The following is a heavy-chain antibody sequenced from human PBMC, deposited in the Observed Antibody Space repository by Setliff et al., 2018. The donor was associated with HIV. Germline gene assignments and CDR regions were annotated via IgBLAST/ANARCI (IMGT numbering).Heavy chain of an antibody. Sequence: SETLSLTCTVSGGSISNYYWSWIRQPPGKGLEWIGYIYYSGSTKYNPSLKSRVTISLDTSRNQFSLKLSSVTAADTAVYYCARAIGHYYDSSGYYLRTYFDHWGQGNLVTVSS. CDR1: GGSISNYY. CDR3: ARAIGHYYDSSGYYLRTYFDH. J-gene: IGHJ4*02. D-gene: IGHD3-22*01. CDR2: IYYSGST. V-gene: IGHV4-59*01.